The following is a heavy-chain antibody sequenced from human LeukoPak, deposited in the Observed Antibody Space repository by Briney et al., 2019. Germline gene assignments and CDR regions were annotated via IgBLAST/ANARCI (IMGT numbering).Heavy chain of an antibody. Sequence: GGSLRLSCAASGFTFSSYGMHWVRQAPGKGLEWVANIKQDGSEKYYVDSVKGRFTISRDNAKNSLYLQMNSLRAEDTAVYYCARRGYSYGSDYWGQGTLVTVSS. D-gene: IGHD5-18*01. CDR2: IKQDGSEK. CDR3: ARRGYSYGSDY. V-gene: IGHV3-7*01. J-gene: IGHJ4*02. CDR1: GFTFSSYG.